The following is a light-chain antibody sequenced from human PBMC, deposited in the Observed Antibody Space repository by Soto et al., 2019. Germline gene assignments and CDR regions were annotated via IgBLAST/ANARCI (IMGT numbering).Light chain of an antibody. Sequence: QSALTQPASVSGSPGQSITISCTGTSSDVGSYNLVSWYQQHPGKAPKLMIYQVSKRPSGVSNRFSGSKSGNTASLTISGLQAEDEAEYYCFAYAGSSTFDVFGTGTKLTVL. J-gene: IGLJ1*01. V-gene: IGLV2-23*02. CDR3: FAYAGSSTFDV. CDR1: SSDVGSYNL. CDR2: QVS.